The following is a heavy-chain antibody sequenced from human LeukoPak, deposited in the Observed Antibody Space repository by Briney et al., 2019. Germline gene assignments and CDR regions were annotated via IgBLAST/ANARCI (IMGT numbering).Heavy chain of an antibody. Sequence: PGGSLRLSCAASGFTFSRYGMSWVRQAPGKGLEWVSAITGRGVRTYNGDSVKGRFTIPRDTSKNTVYLLMNSLRGDDTAVYYCANGAHPDSSHYYFDYWGQGALVTVSS. CDR2: ITGRGVRT. J-gene: IGHJ4*02. CDR1: GFTFSRYG. D-gene: IGHD2-2*01. V-gene: IGHV3-23*01. CDR3: ANGAHPDSSHYYFDY.